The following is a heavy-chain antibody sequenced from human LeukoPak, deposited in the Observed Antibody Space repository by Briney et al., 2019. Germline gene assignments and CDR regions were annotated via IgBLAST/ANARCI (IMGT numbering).Heavy chain of an antibody. V-gene: IGHV3-23*01. J-gene: IGHJ5*02. CDR1: GFIFSNYA. Sequence: GGSLRLSCAASGFIFSNYALMWVRQAPGKGLEWASSITGRGDETFYADSVKGRFSLSRDNPKNMLYLQMYSLGAEDTAIYYCAKGAAAGLVDWFDPWGQGTLVTVSS. CDR2: ITGRGDET. D-gene: IGHD6-13*01. CDR3: AKGAAAGLVDWFDP.